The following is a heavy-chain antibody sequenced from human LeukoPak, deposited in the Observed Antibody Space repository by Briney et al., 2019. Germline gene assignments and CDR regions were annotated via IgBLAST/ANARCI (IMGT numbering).Heavy chain of an antibody. CDR3: ARAPLPKTYYYYYMDV. CDR1: GFTFSSYG. J-gene: IGHJ6*03. CDR2: ISGSGGST. V-gene: IGHV3-23*01. Sequence: PGGSLRLSCAVSGFTFSSYGMNWVRQAPGKGLEWVSAISGSGGSTYYADSVKGRFTISRDNSKNTLYLQMNSLRAEDTAVYYCARAPLPKTYYYYYMDVWGKGTTVTVSS.